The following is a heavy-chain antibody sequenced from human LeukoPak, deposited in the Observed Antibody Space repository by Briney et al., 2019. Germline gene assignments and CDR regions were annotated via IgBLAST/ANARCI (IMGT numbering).Heavy chain of an antibody. CDR3: ARVKRDPYSSILY. CDR1: GGSISSGTSYY. D-gene: IGHD6-13*01. V-gene: IGHV4-39*01. CDR2: IYYSGSS. J-gene: IGHJ4*02. Sequence: PSETLSLTCTVSGGSISSGTSYYWGYIRQPPGKGLAWLGSIYYSGSSYYYPSLKSRVSISVDTSKNQYSLRLTSVTDTDTAVYYCARVKRDPYSSILYWGQGTLVTVSS.